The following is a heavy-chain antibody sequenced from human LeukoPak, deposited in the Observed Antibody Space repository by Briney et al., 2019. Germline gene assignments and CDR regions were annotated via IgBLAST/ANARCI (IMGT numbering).Heavy chain of an antibody. J-gene: IGHJ6*02. D-gene: IGHD4-11*01. CDR2: IYDSGST. CDR3: ARDHTETSSLNFRNYYYYGMDI. V-gene: IGHV4-31*11. Sequence: KPSQTLSLTCAVSGGSIRSGDYSWNWIRQHPGKGLEWIGYIYDSGSTYYNPSLTSRVTMSVDTSKNQFSLKLSSVTAADTAIYYCARDHTETSSLNFRNYYYYGMDIWGQGTTVIVSS. CDR1: GGSIRSGDYS.